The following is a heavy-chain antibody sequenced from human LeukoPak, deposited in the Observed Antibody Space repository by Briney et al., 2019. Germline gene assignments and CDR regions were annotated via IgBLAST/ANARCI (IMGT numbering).Heavy chain of an antibody. CDR2: INPNSGGT. D-gene: IGHD1-26*01. CDR3: ARDSGIYRDGFDI. CDR1: GYRFTAYY. J-gene: IGHJ3*02. V-gene: IGHV1-2*02. Sequence: ASVKVSCKASGYRFTAYYMHWVRQAPGQGHEWMGWINPNSGGTNYAQKFQGRVTMTRDTSITTAYMELSRLRSDDTAVYYCARDSGIYRDGFDIWGQGTMVTVSS.